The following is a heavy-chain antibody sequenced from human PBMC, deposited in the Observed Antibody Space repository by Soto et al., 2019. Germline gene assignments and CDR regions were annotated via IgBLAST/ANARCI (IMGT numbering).Heavy chain of an antibody. Sequence: QVQLVQSGAELRKPGASVKVSCTTSGYTFTSFGISWVRQAPGQGLEWLGWINCYNGNKNYAQKVKGRVTMATDTATTTAFMELRSLISDDTAVYDYARDPDFWMGNLDFWGQGTLVTVSS. CDR2: INCYNGNK. CDR3: ARDPDFWMGNLDF. J-gene: IGHJ4*02. D-gene: IGHD3-3*01. V-gene: IGHV1-18*01. CDR1: GYTFTSFG.